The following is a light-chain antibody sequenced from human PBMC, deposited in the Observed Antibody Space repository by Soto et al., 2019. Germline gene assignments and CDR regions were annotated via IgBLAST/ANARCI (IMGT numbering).Light chain of an antibody. J-gene: IGLJ1*01. CDR3: CSSAPESTHV. V-gene: IGLV2-23*01. Sequence: QSVLAQPASVSGSPGQSVTISCTGTSSDVGAYNSVSWYQQHPDKAPQLMIYKGTQRPSGVSNRFSGSTSGNAASLTISGLQAGYEADYFCCSSAPESTHVFVTGTMLTDL. CDR2: KGT. CDR1: SSDVGAYNS.